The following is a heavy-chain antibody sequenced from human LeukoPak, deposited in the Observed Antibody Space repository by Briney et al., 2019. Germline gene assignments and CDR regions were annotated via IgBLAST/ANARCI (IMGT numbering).Heavy chain of an antibody. CDR2: ISGSGGST. CDR3: AKDGISDYYYGMDV. D-gene: IGHD2-15*01. CDR1: GFTFSSYA. J-gene: IGHJ6*02. Sequence: GGSLRLSCAASGFTFSSYAMSWVRQAPGKGLEWVSAISGSGGSTCYADSVKGRFTISRDNSKNTLYLQMNSLRAEDTAVYYCAKDGISDYYYGMDVWGQGTTVTVSS. V-gene: IGHV3-23*01.